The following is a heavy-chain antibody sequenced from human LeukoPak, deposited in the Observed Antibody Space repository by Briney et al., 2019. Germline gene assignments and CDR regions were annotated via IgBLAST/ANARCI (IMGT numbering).Heavy chain of an antibody. V-gene: IGHV3-21*01. CDR3: ARGSSNVAARNNWFDP. D-gene: IGHD6-6*01. J-gene: IGHJ5*02. CDR1: GFTFSSYS. CDR2: ISSSSSYI. Sequence: GGSLRLSCAASGFTFSSYSMNWVRQALGKGLEWVSSISSSSSYIYYADSVKGRFTISRDNAKNSLYLQMNSLRAEDTAVYFCARGSSNVAARNNWFDPWGQGTLVTVSS.